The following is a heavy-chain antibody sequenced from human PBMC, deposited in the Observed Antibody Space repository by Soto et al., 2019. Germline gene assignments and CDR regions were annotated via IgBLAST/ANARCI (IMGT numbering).Heavy chain of an antibody. D-gene: IGHD6-13*01. V-gene: IGHV3-74*01. Sequence: EVQLVESGGDLVQPGGSLTVSRAASGFTFSSSWMHWVRQAPGKGLVWVSRINSDGSTTTYADSVKGRFTISRDNGKNTLYLQMTSLRAEDTAVYYCGRALGSWADYWGQGTLVTVSS. CDR1: GFTFSSSW. CDR3: GRALGSWADY. J-gene: IGHJ4*02. CDR2: INSDGSTT.